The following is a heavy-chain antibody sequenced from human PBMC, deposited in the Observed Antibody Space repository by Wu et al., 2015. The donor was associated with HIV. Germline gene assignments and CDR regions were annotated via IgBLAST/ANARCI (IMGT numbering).Heavy chain of an antibody. Sequence: QVEMVQSGAEVKKPGASVRVSCKTSGYTFLSYDINWVRQAPGQGLEWMGWISVYNGHTKYAQKFQGRVTLTTDTTTSTAYMELRSLKFEDTAMYFCACNGNFSNFDFWGLGNAGHRLF. CDR2: ISVYNGHT. CDR3: ACNGNFSNFDF. J-gene: IGHJ4*02. D-gene: IGHD1-7*01. CDR1: GYTFLSYD. V-gene: IGHV1-18*01.